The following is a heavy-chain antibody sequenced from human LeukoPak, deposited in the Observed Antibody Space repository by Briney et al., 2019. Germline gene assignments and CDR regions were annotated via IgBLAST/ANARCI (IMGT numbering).Heavy chain of an antibody. CDR2: IKSKTDGGTT. J-gene: IGHJ4*02. V-gene: IGHV3-15*01. Sequence: GGSLRLSCAASGFTFSNAWMSWVRQAPGKGLEWVGRIKSKTDGGTTDYAAPVKGRFTISRDDSKNTLYLQMNSLKTEDTAVYYCTTDPIYDILTGYRYWGQGTLVTVSS. D-gene: IGHD3-9*01. CDR3: TTDPIYDILTGYRY. CDR1: GFTFSNAW.